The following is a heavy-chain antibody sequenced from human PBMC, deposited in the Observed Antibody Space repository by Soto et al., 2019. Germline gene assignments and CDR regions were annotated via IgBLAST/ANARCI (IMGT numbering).Heavy chain of an antibody. J-gene: IGHJ6*02. Sequence: GGSLRLSCAASGFTVSSNYMSWVRQAPGKGLEWVSVIYSGGSTYYADSVKGRFTISRDNSRNTLYLQMNSLRAEDTAVYYCARDLKKIHPAPRATDVWGQGTTVTVSS. V-gene: IGHV3-53*01. CDR2: IYSGGST. CDR3: ARDLKKIHPAPRATDV. D-gene: IGHD1-26*01. CDR1: GFTVSSNY.